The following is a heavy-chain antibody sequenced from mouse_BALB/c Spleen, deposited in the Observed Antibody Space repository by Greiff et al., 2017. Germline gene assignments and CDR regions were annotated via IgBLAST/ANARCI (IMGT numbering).Heavy chain of an antibody. V-gene: IGHV3-8*02. Sequence: DVKLQESGPSLVKPSQTLSLTCSVTGDSITSGYWNWIRKFPGNKLEYMGYISYSGSTYYNPSLKSRISITRDTSKNQYYLQLNSVTTEDTATYYCARFDGYPYYAMDYWGQGTSVTVSS. CDR1: GDSITSGY. D-gene: IGHD2-3*01. J-gene: IGHJ4*01. CDR3: ARFDGYPYYAMDY. CDR2: ISYSGST.